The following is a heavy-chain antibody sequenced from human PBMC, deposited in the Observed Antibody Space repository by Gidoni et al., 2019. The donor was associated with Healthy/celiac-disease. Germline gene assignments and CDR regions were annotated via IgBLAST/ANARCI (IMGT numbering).Heavy chain of an antibody. D-gene: IGHD3-16*01. J-gene: IGHJ4*02. Sequence: QVQLQQWGAGLLKPSETLSLTCAVDGGSFSGYYWSWIRQPPGKGLEWIGEINHSGSTNYNPSLKSRVTISVDTSKNQFSLKLSSVTAADTAVYYCALHFGELWGYYFDYWGQGTLVTVSS. V-gene: IGHV4-34*01. CDR3: ALHFGELWGYYFDY. CDR2: INHSGST. CDR1: GGSFSGYY.